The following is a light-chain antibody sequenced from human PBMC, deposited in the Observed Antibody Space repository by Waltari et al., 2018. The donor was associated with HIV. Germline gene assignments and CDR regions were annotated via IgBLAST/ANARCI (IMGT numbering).Light chain of an antibody. Sequence: DIQMTQSPSSLSASAGDRVTITCRASQGISSYLAWYQQKPGKVPKLLIYAASTLQSGVPSRFSGSGSGTDFTLTISSLQPEDVATYYCQKYNSAPWTFGQGTKVEIK. CDR2: AAS. J-gene: IGKJ1*01. V-gene: IGKV1-27*01. CDR1: QGISSY. CDR3: QKYNSAPWT.